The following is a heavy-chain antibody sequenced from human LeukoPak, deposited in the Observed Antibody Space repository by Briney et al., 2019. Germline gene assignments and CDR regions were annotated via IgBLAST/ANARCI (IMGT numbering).Heavy chain of an antibody. J-gene: IGHJ3*02. Sequence: ASVKVSCKASGGTFSSYAISWVRQAPGQGLEWMGWISAYNGNTNYAQKLQGRVTMTTDTSTSTAYMELRSLRSDDTAVYYCARSLNYDILTGASYDAFDIWGQGTMVTVSS. CDR3: ARSLNYDILTGASYDAFDI. CDR2: ISAYNGNT. CDR1: GGTFSSYA. V-gene: IGHV1-18*01. D-gene: IGHD3-9*01.